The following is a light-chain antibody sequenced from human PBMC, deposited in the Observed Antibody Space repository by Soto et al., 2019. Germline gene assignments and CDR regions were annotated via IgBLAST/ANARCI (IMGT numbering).Light chain of an antibody. J-gene: IGKJ2*01. Sequence: DIQMTQSPSTLSASVGDRVTITCRASQSISSWLAWYQQKPGKAPKLLIYDASSLESGVPSRFSGGGSGTEFTLPISSLQPDDVATYYCQQYNSYSQTFGQGTKLEIK. CDR3: QQYNSYSQT. CDR1: QSISSW. V-gene: IGKV1-5*01. CDR2: DAS.